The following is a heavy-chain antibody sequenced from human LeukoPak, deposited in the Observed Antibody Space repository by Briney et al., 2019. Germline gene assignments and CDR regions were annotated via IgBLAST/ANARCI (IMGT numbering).Heavy chain of an antibody. CDR3: TIDGNFDY. V-gene: IGHV3-49*03. CDR2: IGSETSGGTT. D-gene: IGHD1-1*01. CDR1: GFSFGYYA. Sequence: PGRSLRLSCKASGFSFGYYAMSWFRQAPGKGLEWVGFIGSETSGGTTEYAASVKGRFTISRDDSKSIAYLQMNSLETEDTAVYYCTIDGNFDYWGQGTLVTVS. J-gene: IGHJ4*02.